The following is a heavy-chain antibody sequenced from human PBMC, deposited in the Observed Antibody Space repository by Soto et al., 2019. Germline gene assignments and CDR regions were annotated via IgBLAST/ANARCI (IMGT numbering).Heavy chain of an antibody. V-gene: IGHV3-9*01. Sequence: EVQLVESGGGLVQPGRSLRLSCAASGFTFDDYAMHWVRQAPGKGLEWVSGISWNSGSIGYADSVKGRFTISRDNAKNSLYLQMNSLRAEDTALYYCAKDCNQRRGYSYGYPRCLGYWGQGTLVTVSS. J-gene: IGHJ4*02. CDR2: ISWNSGSI. CDR1: GFTFDDYA. CDR3: AKDCNQRRGYSYGYPRCLGY. D-gene: IGHD5-18*01.